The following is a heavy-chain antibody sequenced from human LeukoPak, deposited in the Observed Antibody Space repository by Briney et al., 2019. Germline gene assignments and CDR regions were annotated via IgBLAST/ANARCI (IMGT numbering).Heavy chain of an antibody. J-gene: IGHJ4*02. CDR1: GFTFSSYA. V-gene: IGHV3-23*01. CDR2: ISGSGSST. Sequence: AGGSLRLSCAASGFTFSSYAMSWVRQAPGKGLEWVSAISGSGSSTYYADSVKGRFTISRANSKNTLYLQMNSLRAEDTAVFFCAKDEIRYCSGGSCLNSFDYWGQGTLVTVSS. D-gene: IGHD2-15*01. CDR3: AKDEIRYCSGGSCLNSFDY.